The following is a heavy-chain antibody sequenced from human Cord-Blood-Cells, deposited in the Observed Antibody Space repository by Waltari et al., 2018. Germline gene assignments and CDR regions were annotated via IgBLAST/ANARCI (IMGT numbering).Heavy chain of an antibody. CDR3: ARGRMWGLLDY. CDR2: IKQDGSEK. Sequence: EVQLVESGGGLVQPGGSLRLPCAAPGFTFGSYWMSWVRQAPGKGLEWVANIKQDGSEKYYVDSVKGRFTISRDNAKNSLYLQMNSLRAEDTAVYYCARGRMWGLLDYWGQGTLVTVSS. J-gene: IGHJ4*02. CDR1: GFTFGSYW. V-gene: IGHV3-7*01. D-gene: IGHD1-26*01.